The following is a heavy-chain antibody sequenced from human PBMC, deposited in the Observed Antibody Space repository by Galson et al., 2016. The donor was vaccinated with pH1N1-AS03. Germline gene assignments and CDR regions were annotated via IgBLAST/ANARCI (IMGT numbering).Heavy chain of an antibody. J-gene: IGHJ4*02. Sequence: TLSLTCTVSGDSINSGNYYWSWIRQPAGKGLEWIGRIHSSGSTDYNSSLKSRVTISVDTSNNEFSLKLSSVTAADTAVYYCVRRPTGLDYWGQGSLVTVSS. CDR1: GDSINSGNYY. CDR2: IHSSGST. V-gene: IGHV4-61*02. CDR3: VRRPTGLDY.